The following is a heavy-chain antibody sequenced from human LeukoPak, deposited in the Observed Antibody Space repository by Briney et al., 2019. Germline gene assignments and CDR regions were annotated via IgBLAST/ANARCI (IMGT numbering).Heavy chain of an antibody. CDR2: IYYSGST. CDR3: ARHNWNSQNWFDP. V-gene: IGHV4-39*01. CDR1: GGSISSSSYY. Sequence: SETLSLTCTVSGGSISSSSYYWGWIRQPPGKGLEWIGSIYYSGSTYYNPSLKSRVTISVGTSKNQFSLKLSSLTAADTAVYYCARHNWNSQNWFDPWGQGTLVTVSS. J-gene: IGHJ5*02. D-gene: IGHD1-7*01.